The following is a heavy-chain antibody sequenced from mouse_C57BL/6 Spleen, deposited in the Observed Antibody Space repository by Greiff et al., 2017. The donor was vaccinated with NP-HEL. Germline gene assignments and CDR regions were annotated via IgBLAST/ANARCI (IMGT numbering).Heavy chain of an antibody. J-gene: IGHJ1*03. D-gene: IGHD6-1*01. V-gene: IGHV5-17*01. CDR2: ISSGSSTI. CDR3: ARGSEYFDV. CDR1: GFTFSDYG. Sequence: DVMLVESGGGLVKPGGSLKLSCAASGFTFSDYGMHWVRQAPEKGLEWVAYISSGSSTIYYADTVKGRFTISRDNAKNTPFLQMTSLRSEDTAMYYCARGSEYFDVWGTGTTVTVSS.